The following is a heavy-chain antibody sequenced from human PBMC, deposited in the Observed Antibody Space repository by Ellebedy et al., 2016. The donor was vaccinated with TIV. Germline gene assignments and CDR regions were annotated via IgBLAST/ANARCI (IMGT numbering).Heavy chain of an antibody. V-gene: IGHV1-8*01. CDR3: ARDLYSIAARPGYFDY. CDR1: GYTFTSYD. Sequence: AASVKVSCKASGYTFTSYDINWVRQATGQGLEWMGWMNPNSGNTGYAQKFQGRVTMTKNTSISTAYMELNSLRAEDTAVYYCARDLYSIAARPGYFDYWGQGTLVTVSS. J-gene: IGHJ4*02. CDR2: MNPNSGNT. D-gene: IGHD6-6*01.